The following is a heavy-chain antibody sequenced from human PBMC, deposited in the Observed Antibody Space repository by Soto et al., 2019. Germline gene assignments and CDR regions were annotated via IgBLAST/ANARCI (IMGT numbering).Heavy chain of an antibody. J-gene: IGHJ5*02. D-gene: IGHD3-16*01. CDR3: ARDPSYGRGVSFDP. V-gene: IGHV3-66*01. CDR2: IYSSGDT. CDR1: GFSVSDNY. Sequence: EVQLVESWGGLVQPGGSLRLSCASSGFSVSDNYMSWVRQAPGKGLEWISVIYSSGDTYYADSVKGRLTISRDNSRNTLYLQINHLRVEAMAIDYSARDPSYGRGVSFDPWGQGIPVTVSA.